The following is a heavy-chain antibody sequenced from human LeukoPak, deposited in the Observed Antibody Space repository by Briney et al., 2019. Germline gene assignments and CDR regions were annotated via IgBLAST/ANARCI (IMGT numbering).Heavy chain of an antibody. CDR3: AQDRSDLYWYFDL. V-gene: IGHV3-23*01. J-gene: IGHJ2*01. CDR1: GFTFSSYA. CDR2: ISGSGGST. Sequence: GGSLRLSCAASGFTFSSYAMSWVRQAPGKGLEWVSAISGSGGSTYYADSVKGRFTISRDNSKYTLYLQMNSLRAEDTAVYYCAQDRSDLYWYFDLWGRGTLVTVSS.